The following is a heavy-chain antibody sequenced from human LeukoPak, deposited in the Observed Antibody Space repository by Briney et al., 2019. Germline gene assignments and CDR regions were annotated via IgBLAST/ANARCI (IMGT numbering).Heavy chain of an antibody. CDR3: ARDPVLLWFGELDYYYGMDV. D-gene: IGHD3-10*01. CDR1: GGSISSGDYY. Sequence: SQTLSLTCTVSGGSISSGDYYWSWIRQPPGKGLEWIGYIYYSGSTYYNPSLKSRVTISVDTSKNQFSLKLSSVTAADTAVYYCARDPVLLWFGELDYYYGMDVWGQGTTVTVSS. J-gene: IGHJ6*02. CDR2: IYYSGST. V-gene: IGHV4-30-4*01.